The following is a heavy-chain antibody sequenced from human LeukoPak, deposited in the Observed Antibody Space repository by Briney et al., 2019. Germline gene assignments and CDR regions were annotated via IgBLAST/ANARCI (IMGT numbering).Heavy chain of an antibody. CDR1: GYTFTSYG. J-gene: IGHJ6*03. CDR2: ISAYNGNT. D-gene: IGHD3-22*01. V-gene: IGHV1-18*01. CDR3: ARAPIVDYYDSSGYNSYYMDV. Sequence: GASVKVSCKASGYTFTSYGISWVRQAPGQGLKWMGWISAYNGNTNYAQKLQGRVTMTTDTSTSTAYMELRSLRSDDTAVYYCARAPIVDYYDSSGYNSYYMDVWGKGTTVTVSS.